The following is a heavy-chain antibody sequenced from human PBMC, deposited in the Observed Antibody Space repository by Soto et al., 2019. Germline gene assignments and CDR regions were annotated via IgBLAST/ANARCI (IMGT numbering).Heavy chain of an antibody. D-gene: IGHD4-17*01. J-gene: IGHJ6*02. CDR2: INHSGST. CDR3: ARKTPLGDYKYYYYGMDV. Sequence: PSNKLSLTCAVYGVSFSGYHWSWIRQCSGKGLEWIGEINHSGSTNYNPSLKSRVTISVDTSKNQFSLKLSSVTAADTAVYYCARKTPLGDYKYYYYGMDVWGQGTTVT. V-gene: IGHV4-34*01. CDR1: GVSFSGYH.